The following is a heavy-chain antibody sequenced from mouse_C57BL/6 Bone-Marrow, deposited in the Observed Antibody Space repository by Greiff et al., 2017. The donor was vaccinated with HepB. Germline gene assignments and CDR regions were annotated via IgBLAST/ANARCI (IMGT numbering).Heavy chain of an antibody. D-gene: IGHD1-1*01. Sequence: QVTLKVSGPGILQSSQTLSLTCSFSGFSLSTSGMGLSWIRQPSGKGLEWLAHIYWDDDKCYNPSLKSRLTISKDTSRNQVFLKITSVNTAGTAANDWAQSEGLITTEGGFGCWGKGTLVTV. V-gene: IGHV8-12*01. CDR2: IYWDDDK. CDR1: GFSLSTSGMG. J-gene: IGHJ3*01. CDR3: AQSEGLITTEGGFGC.